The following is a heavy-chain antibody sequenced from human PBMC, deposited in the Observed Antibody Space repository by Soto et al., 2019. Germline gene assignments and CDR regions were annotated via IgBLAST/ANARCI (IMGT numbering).Heavy chain of an antibody. D-gene: IGHD3-9*01. CDR3: AKGGYFDWFGGYDI. J-gene: IGHJ3*02. V-gene: IGHV3-23*01. Sequence: EVQLLESGGGLVQPGGSLRLSCAASGFTFSSYAMSWVRQAPGKGLEWVSGISSSGGSTYYADSVKGRFTISRDNSKNTLYVRMTSRGGEDTAVYDCAKGGYFDWFGGYDIWGQGTMVTVSS. CDR2: ISSSGGST. CDR1: GFTFSSYA.